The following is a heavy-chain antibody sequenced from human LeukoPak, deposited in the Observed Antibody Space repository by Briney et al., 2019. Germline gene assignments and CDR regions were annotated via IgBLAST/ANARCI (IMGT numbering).Heavy chain of an antibody. CDR3: ARGIQDSSSWPIDY. J-gene: IGHJ4*02. CDR2: ISSSSSTI. CDR1: GFTFRSYS. D-gene: IGHD6-13*01. Sequence: GGSLRLSCAASGFTFRSYSMNWVRQAPGKGLEWVSYISSSSSTIYYADSVKGRFTISRDNAKNSLYLQMNSLRAEDTAVYYCARGIQDSSSWPIDYRGQGTLVTVSS. V-gene: IGHV3-48*01.